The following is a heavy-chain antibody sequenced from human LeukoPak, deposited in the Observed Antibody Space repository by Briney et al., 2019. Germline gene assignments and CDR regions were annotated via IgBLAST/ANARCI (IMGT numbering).Heavy chain of an antibody. J-gene: IGHJ4*02. D-gene: IGHD2-2*01. CDR1: GFTVSISY. V-gene: IGHV3-53*01. CDR2: IYSGGNT. CDR3: ARGETSSYDY. Sequence: GGSLRLSCAASGFTVSISYMSWVRQAPGKGLEWVSVIYSGGNTYYADSVKGRFTISRDNSKNTVYLQMNSLRAEDTAVYYCARGETSSYDYWGQGTLVTVSS.